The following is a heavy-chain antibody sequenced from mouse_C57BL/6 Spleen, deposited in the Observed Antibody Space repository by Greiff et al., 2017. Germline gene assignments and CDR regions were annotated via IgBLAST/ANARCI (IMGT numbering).Heavy chain of an antibody. V-gene: IGHV14-3*01. CDR3: ASPYYGSSYGFDY. J-gene: IGHJ2*01. CDR1: GFNIKNTY. CDR2: IDPANGNT. Sequence: EVQLQQSVAELVRPGASVKLSCTAPGFNIKNTYMHWVKQRPEQGLEWIGRIDPANGNTKYAPKFQGKATITADTSSNTAYLQLSSLTSEDTAIYYCASPYYGSSYGFDYWGQGTTLTVSS. D-gene: IGHD1-1*01.